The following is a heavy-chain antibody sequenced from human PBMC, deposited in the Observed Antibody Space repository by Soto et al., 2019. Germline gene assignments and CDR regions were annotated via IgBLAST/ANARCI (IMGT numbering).Heavy chain of an antibody. D-gene: IGHD3-10*01. CDR1: GGSISSGGYY. CDR3: ARYGSGSYYPTTFDY. Sequence: QVQLQESGPGLVKPSQTLSLTCTVSGGSISSGGYYWSWIRQHPGKGLECIGYIYYSGSTYYNPSPKSRATISVDTSENQFSLKLSSVTAADTAVYYCARYGSGSYYPTTFDYWGQGTLVTVSS. CDR2: IYYSGST. V-gene: IGHV4-31*03. J-gene: IGHJ4*02.